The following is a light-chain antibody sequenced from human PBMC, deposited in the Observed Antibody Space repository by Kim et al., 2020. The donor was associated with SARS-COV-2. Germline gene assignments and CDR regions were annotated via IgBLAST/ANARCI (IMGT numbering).Light chain of an antibody. CDR1: QSVSSSY. J-gene: IGKJ2*01. Sequence: EIVLTQSPGTLSLSPGERATLSCRASQSVSSSYLAWYQQKPGQAPRLLIYGASSRATGIPDRFSGSGSGTDFTLTISRLEPEDFAVYYWQQYGSSPRYTFGQGTKLKIK. CDR3: QQYGSSPRYT. CDR2: GAS. V-gene: IGKV3-20*01.